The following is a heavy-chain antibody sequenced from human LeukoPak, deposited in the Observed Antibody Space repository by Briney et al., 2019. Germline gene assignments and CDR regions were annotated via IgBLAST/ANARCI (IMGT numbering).Heavy chain of an antibody. CDR1: GFTFSSYG. V-gene: IGHV3-30*18. Sequence: PGGSLRLSCAASGFTFSSYGMHWVRQAPGKGLEWEAVISYDGSNKYYADSVKGRFTISRDNSKNTLYLQMNSLRAEDTAVYYCAKDQDYCSGGSCYSLSTWGQGTLVTVSS. CDR3: AKDQDYCSGGSCYSLST. CDR2: ISYDGSNK. J-gene: IGHJ5*02. D-gene: IGHD2-15*01.